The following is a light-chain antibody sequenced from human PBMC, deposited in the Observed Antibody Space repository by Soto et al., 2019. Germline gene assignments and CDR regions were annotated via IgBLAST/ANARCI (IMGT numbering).Light chain of an antibody. CDR1: QSINSD. Sequence: EIVMTHSPATLSVSPGETTRLSCRASQSINSDVAWYQQKPGRAPRLLIYGAFSRATGIPDRFSGSGSETDFTLTISRLEPEDFAMYYCQQYGSSVWTFGQGTKVDIK. J-gene: IGKJ1*01. CDR3: QQYGSSVWT. V-gene: IGKV3-20*01. CDR2: GAF.